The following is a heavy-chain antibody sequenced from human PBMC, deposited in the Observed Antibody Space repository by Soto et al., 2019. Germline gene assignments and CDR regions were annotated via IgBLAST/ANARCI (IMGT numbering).Heavy chain of an antibody. D-gene: IGHD1-26*01. J-gene: IGHJ4*02. CDR2: IYDGGNS. Sequence: QLQLQESGPGLVKPSETLSLTCTVSGGSISSSTSYWVWVRQPPGKGLEWIASIYDGGNSHYNPSLRSRVTISVDTSTNHLSLKLSSVTAAYTAVYYCAIPSSGSRHPGFAYWGQGTLVTVSS. V-gene: IGHV4-39*02. CDR3: AIPSSGSRHPGFAY. CDR1: GGSISSSTSY.